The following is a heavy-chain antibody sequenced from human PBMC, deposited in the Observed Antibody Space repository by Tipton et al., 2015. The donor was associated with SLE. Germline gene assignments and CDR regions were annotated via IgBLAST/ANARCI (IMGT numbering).Heavy chain of an antibody. D-gene: IGHD3-16*01. CDR2: IYYSGST. CDR1: GGSISSSSYY. J-gene: IGHJ4*02. V-gene: IGHV4-39*01. Sequence: TLSLTCTVSGGSISSSSYYWGWIRQPPGKGLEWIGSIYYSGSTYYNPSLKSRVTISVDTSKNQFSLKLGSVTAADTAVYYCARLSRYDYGEPSWGQGTLVTVSS. CDR3: ARLSRYDYGEPS.